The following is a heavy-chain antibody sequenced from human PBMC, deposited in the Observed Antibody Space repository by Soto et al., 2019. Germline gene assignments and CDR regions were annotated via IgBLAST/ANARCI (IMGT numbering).Heavy chain of an antibody. CDR1: GFTFSSYG. CDR2: ISYDGSNK. D-gene: IGHD2-21*02. Sequence: QVQLVESGGGVVQPGRSLRLSCAASGFTFSSYGMHWVRQAPGKGLEWVAVISYDGSNKYYADSVKGRFTISRDTSKNTLYLQMNSLRAEDTAVYDCAKETQAYCGGDCYDFDYWGQGTLVTVSS. CDR3: AKETQAYCGGDCYDFDY. J-gene: IGHJ4*02. V-gene: IGHV3-30*18.